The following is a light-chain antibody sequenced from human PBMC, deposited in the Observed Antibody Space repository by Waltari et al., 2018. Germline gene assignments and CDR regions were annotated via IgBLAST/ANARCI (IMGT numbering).Light chain of an antibody. CDR3: SSYTSSSTWV. J-gene: IGLJ3*02. Sequence: QSALTQPASVSGSPGQSITISCTGTSSDGGGYNYVSWYQQHPGKAPKFMIYDVSKRPSGVSNRFSGSKSDNTASLTISGLQAEDEADYYCSSYTSSSTWVFGGGTKLTVL. CDR2: DVS. CDR1: SSDGGGYNY. V-gene: IGLV2-14*01.